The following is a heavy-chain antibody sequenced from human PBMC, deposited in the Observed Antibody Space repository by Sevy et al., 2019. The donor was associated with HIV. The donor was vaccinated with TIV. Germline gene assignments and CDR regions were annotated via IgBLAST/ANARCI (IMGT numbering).Heavy chain of an antibody. V-gene: IGHV3-23*01. Sequence: GGSLRLSCAASGLSFNTYVMSWVRQAPGKGLEWVSTISPNGSSTYYADSVKGRFTISIDNSRNTVFLQVNSLRAEDTAVYYCAKESLDGYYWGQGTLVTVSS. CDR1: GLSFNTYV. CDR3: AKESLDGYY. CDR2: ISPNGSST. J-gene: IGHJ4*02. D-gene: IGHD2-21*01.